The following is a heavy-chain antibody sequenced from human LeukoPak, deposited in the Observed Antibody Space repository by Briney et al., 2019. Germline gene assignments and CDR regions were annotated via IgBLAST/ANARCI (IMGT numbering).Heavy chain of an antibody. CDR2: MSYSGRT. V-gene: IGHV4-59*02. CDR1: GGSVSSYY. D-gene: IGHD2-21*02. CDR3: ARGYCRDDICQVFPY. J-gene: IGHJ4*02. Sequence: SETLSLTYTVTGGSVSSYYWSWIRKTPEKGLEWIGYMSYSGRTDYGPSLKSRDTMSVDTSKNQFSLKMSYVTAADTGVYYCARGYCRDDICQVFPYWGQGTLVTVSS.